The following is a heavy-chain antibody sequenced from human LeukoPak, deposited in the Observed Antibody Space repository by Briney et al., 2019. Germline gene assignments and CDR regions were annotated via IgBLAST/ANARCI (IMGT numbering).Heavy chain of an antibody. CDR2: ISYDGRNH. V-gene: IGHV3-30*18. CDR1: GFKFSTYG. J-gene: IGHJ4*02. Sequence: HPGGSLRLSCVASGFKFSTYGMHWVRQPPGKGLEWVAVISYDGRNHSYADAVKGRFTISRDNSKNTQYLQMNSLRAEDTAVYYCAKDLGGSYDYFFDYWGQGTLVTVSS. CDR3: AKDLGGSYDYFFDY. D-gene: IGHD1-26*01.